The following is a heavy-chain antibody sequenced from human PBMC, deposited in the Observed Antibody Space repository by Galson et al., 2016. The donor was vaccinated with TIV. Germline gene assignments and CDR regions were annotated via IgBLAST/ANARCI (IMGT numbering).Heavy chain of an antibody. CDR1: GFTFNTNT. J-gene: IGHJ4*02. Sequence: SLRLSCAASGFTFNTNTMSWIRQAPGRGLEWVSTSSGSGDTIYYADSVKGRFTISRDNSKGTLYLQMSSLRVDDMAIYYCAKTQVDIVVAPAATPGYYFDYWGQGTLVTVSS. V-gene: IGHV3-23*01. D-gene: IGHD2-2*02. CDR3: AKTQVDIVVAPAATPGYYFDY. CDR2: SSGSGDTI.